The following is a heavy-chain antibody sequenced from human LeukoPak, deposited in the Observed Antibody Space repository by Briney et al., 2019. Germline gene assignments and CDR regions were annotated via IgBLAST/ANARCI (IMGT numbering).Heavy chain of an antibody. CDR3: ARVGSHSGSLSLIKRNYYYYYYMDV. J-gene: IGHJ6*03. V-gene: IGHV3-7*01. Sequence: GGSLRLSCAASGFTFSNYAMSWVRQAPGKGLEWVANIKQDASEKYYVDSVKGRFTISRDNAKNSLYLQMNSLRAEDTAVYYCARVGSHSGSLSLIKRNYYYYYYMDVWGKGTTVTISS. CDR2: IKQDASEK. D-gene: IGHD3-10*01. CDR1: GFTFSNYA.